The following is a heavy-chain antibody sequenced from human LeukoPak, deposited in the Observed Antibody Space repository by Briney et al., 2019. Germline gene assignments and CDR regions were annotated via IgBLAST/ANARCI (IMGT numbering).Heavy chain of an antibody. Sequence: SETLSLTCAVSGGSISSSNWWSWVRQPPGKGLEWIGEIYHSGSTNYNPSLKSRVTISVDKSKNQFSLKLSSVTAADTAVYYCARDVLGGRTAYYFDYWGQGTLVTVSS. V-gene: IGHV4-4*02. CDR1: GGSISSSNW. CDR3: ARDVLGGRTAYYFDY. CDR2: IYHSGST. D-gene: IGHD1-26*01. J-gene: IGHJ4*02.